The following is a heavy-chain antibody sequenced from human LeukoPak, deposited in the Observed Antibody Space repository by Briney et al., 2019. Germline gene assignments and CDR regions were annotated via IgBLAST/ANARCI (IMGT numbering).Heavy chain of an antibody. CDR3: ARAVGYSGFSDY. CDR1: GFTFSSYA. V-gene: IGHV3-30*03. Sequence: GGSLRLSCAASGFTFSSYAMHWVRQAPGKGLEWVALISYDGSNKYYADSVRGRFTISRDNAKNSLYLQMNSLRAEDTAVYYCARAVGYSGFSDYWGQGTLVTVSS. D-gene: IGHD5-12*01. CDR2: ISYDGSNK. J-gene: IGHJ4*02.